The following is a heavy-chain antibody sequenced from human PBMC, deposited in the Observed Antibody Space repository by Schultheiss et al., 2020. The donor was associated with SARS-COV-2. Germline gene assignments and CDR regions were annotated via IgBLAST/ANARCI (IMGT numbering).Heavy chain of an antibody. CDR2: ISGSGGST. V-gene: IGHV3-23*01. CDR3: AKSGIAVAGTVY. CDR1: GLTVNSNY. J-gene: IGHJ4*02. D-gene: IGHD6-19*01. Sequence: GGSLRLSCAASGLTVNSNYMSWVRQAPGKGLEWVSAISGSGGSTYYADSVKGRFTISRDNSKNTLYLQMNSLRAEDTAVYYCAKSGIAVAGTVYWGQGTLVTVSS.